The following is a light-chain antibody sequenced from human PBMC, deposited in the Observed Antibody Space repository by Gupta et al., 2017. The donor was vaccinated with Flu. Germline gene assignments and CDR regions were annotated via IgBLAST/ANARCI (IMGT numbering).Light chain of an antibody. V-gene: IGLV2-14*01. CDR3: SSYTSSSTSV. CDR2: EVS. CDR1: SSDVGAYNY. J-gene: IGLJ1*01. Sequence: QSALTQPASVSGSPGQSITISCTGTSSDVGAYNYVSWYQQHPGKAPKVMIFEVSNRPSGVSNRFSGSKSGNTASLTISGLQAEDEADYYCSSYTSSSTSVFGTGTKVTVL.